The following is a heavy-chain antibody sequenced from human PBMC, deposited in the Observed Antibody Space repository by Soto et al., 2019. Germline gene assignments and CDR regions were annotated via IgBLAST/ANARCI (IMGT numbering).Heavy chain of an antibody. J-gene: IGHJ6*02. V-gene: IGHV3-7*05. CDR2: IKKDGSEK. D-gene: IGHD3-16*01. Sequence: GGSLRLSCAVSGFTFSNYWMSWVRQAPGKGLEWVANIKKDGSEKYYVDSVKGRFIISRDNGKKSLYLQMSDLRAEDTAVYYCAAILGVDVWGQGTTVTVSS. CDR1: GFTFSNYW. CDR3: AAILGVDV.